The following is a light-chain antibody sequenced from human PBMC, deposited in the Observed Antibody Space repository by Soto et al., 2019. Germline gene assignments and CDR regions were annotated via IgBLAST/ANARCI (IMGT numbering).Light chain of an antibody. V-gene: IGLV2-14*01. J-gene: IGLJ1*01. CDR3: SSYTSSSTLV. CDR2: DVS. CDR1: TSDVGGYNS. Sequence: QLVLTQPASVSGSPGQSITVSCTGTTSDVGGYNSVSWYQQHPGKVPKLMIYDVSNRPSGVSNRFSGSKSGNTASLTISGLQAEDEADYYCSSYTSSSTLVFGTGTKLTVL.